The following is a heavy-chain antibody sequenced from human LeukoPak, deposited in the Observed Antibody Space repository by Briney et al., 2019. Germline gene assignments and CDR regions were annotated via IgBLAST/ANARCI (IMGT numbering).Heavy chain of an antibody. Sequence: SQTLSLTCAVSGGSISSGGYSWRWIRQPPGKSREWVGYIYHSGSTYYNPSLKSRVTISVDRSKNQFSLKLSTVTAADTAVYYCARGYCSSTSCYAGMDVWGQGTTVTVSS. J-gene: IGHJ6*02. CDR1: GGSISSGGYS. D-gene: IGHD2-2*01. CDR3: ARGYCSSTSCYAGMDV. V-gene: IGHV4-30-2*01. CDR2: IYHSGST.